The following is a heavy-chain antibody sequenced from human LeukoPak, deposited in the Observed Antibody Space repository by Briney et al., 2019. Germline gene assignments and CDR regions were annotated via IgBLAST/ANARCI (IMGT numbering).Heavy chain of an antibody. CDR2: ISYDGSNK. J-gene: IGHJ4*01. V-gene: IGHV3-30*18. Sequence: GGSLRLSCAASGFTFSSYGMHWVRQAPGKGLDWVAVISYDGSNKYYADSVKGRFTISRDNSKNTLYLQMNSLRAEDTAVYYCAKGGPSVDYVGYWGQEPWSPSPQ. CDR3: AKGGPSVDYVGY. CDR1: GFTFSSYG.